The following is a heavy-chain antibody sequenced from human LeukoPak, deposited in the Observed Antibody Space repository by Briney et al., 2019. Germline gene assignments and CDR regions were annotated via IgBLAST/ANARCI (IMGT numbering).Heavy chain of an antibody. CDR1: GFTFSSYG. V-gene: IGHV3-30*02. CDR2: IRYDGSNK. CDR3: AKDLGEEREYYDFWSGFLTGGAFDI. Sequence: GGSLRLSCAASGFTFSSYGMHWVRQAPGKGLEWVAFIRYDGSNKYYADSVKGRFTISRDNSKNTLYLQMNSLRAEDTAVYYCAKDLGEEREYYDFWSGFLTGGAFDIWGQGTMVTVSS. D-gene: IGHD3-3*01. J-gene: IGHJ3*02.